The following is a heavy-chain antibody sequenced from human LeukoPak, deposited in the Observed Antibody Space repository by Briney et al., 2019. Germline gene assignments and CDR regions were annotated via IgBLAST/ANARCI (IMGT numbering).Heavy chain of an antibody. CDR1: GFTFSDFA. Sequence: GGSPRLSCAASGFTFSDFAMHWVRQAPGKGLEWVALISHDGSIPYYADSVKGRFTVSRDNSKNTLYLQMNSLRAEDTAVYYCARVVGASFDAFDIWGQGTMVTVSS. D-gene: IGHD1-26*01. V-gene: IGHV3-30-3*01. CDR3: ARVVGASFDAFDI. J-gene: IGHJ3*02. CDR2: ISHDGSIP.